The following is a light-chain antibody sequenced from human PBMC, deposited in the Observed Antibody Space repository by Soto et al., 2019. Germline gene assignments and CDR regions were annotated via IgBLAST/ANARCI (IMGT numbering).Light chain of an antibody. CDR1: SGDIGIYNF. CDR2: EVS. J-gene: IGLJ1*01. CDR3: TSYTGNIYV. V-gene: IGLV2-14*01. Sequence: QSALTQPASVSGSLGQSITISCTGTSGDIGIYNFVSWFQQHPGKAPKLMIYEVSNRPSGVSNRFSASKSGNTASLTISGLQAEDEADYYCTSYTGNIYVFGNGTKVTVL.